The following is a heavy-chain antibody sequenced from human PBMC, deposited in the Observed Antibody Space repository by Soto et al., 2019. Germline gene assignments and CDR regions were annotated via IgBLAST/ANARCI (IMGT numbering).Heavy chain of an antibody. J-gene: IGHJ1*01. D-gene: IGHD3-22*01. Sequence: EVQLVESGGGLVQPGGSLRLSCAASGFTFSSYSMNWVRQAPGKGLEWVSYISSSSSTIYYADSVKGRFTTSRDNAKNTLYMQKNSLRDEDTAVYYCAWKDANYESSGYCPLLYCQHWGQVNLVTVST. V-gene: IGHV3-48*02. CDR1: GFTFSSYS. CDR3: AWKDANYESSGYCPLLYCQH. CDR2: ISSSSSTI.